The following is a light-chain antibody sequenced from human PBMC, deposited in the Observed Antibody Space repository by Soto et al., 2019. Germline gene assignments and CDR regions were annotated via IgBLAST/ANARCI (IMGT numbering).Light chain of an antibody. J-gene: IGKJ1*01. CDR1: QNIDIS. CDR3: QHYDTFSWA. V-gene: IGKV1-5*01. CDR2: AAS. Sequence: DLQMTQSPSTLSASVGDRVTITCRASQNIDISLAWFQQRPGQAPKVLIYAASGLASGVPSTFSGSGSGTEFTLTISSLQPHDFATYFCQHYDTFSWAFGQGTKV.